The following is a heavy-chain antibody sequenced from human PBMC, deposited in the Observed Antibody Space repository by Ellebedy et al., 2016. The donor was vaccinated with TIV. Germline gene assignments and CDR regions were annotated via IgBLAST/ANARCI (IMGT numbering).Heavy chain of an antibody. D-gene: IGHD6-19*01. V-gene: IGHV4-34*01. CDR1: GGSFSGFY. J-gene: IGHJ4*02. CDR3: ARGDNSGWLLFDY. Sequence: SETLSLTCAVYGGSFSGFYWSWIRQPPGKGLEWIGEINHSESTNYNPSLKSRATITIDTSKNQFSLKLSSVTAADTAVYYCARGDNSGWLLFDYWGQGTLVTVSS. CDR2: INHSEST.